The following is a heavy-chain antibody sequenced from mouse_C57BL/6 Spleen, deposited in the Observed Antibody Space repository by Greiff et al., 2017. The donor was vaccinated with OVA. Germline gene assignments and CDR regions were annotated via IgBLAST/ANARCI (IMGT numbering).Heavy chain of an antibody. V-gene: IGHV1-53*01. CDR3: ERDDGAMDY. CDR1: GYTFTSYW. CDR2: INPSNGGT. J-gene: IGHJ4*01. Sequence: VQLQQPGPELVKPGASVKLSCKASGYTFTSYWMHWVKQRPGQGLVWFGNINPSNGGTNYNEKFKSKATLTVDKSSSPAYMQLSSTASEDSAVYYCERDDGAMDYWGQGTSVTVSS.